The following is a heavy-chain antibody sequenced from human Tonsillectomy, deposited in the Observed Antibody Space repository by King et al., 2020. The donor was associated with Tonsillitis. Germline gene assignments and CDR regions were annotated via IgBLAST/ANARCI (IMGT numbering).Heavy chain of an antibody. CDR2: IYYSGST. V-gene: IGHV4-30-4*01. D-gene: IGHD3-16*01. CDR1: GGSISSGDYY. CDR3: ARDSRSMRGTPLAFDI. Sequence: LQLQESGPGLVKPSQTLSLTCTVSGGSISSGDYYWSWIRQPPGQGLEWIGYIYYSGSTYYNPSLKSRVTISVDTSKNQFSLKLSSVTAADTAVYYCARDSRSMRGTPLAFDIWGQGTMVTVSS. J-gene: IGHJ3*02.